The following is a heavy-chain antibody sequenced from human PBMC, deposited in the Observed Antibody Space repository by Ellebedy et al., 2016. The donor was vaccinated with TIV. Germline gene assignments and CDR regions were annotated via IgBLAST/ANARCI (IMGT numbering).Heavy chain of an antibody. V-gene: IGHV4-39*01. CDR2: IYYSGST. Sequence: MPSETLSLTCTVSGGSISSSSYYWGWIRQPPGKGLEWIGSIYYSGSTYYNPSLKSRVTISVDTSKNQFSLKLSSVTAADTAVYYCAIRAEGYSYGHAIDYWGQGTLVTVSS. D-gene: IGHD5-18*01. J-gene: IGHJ4*02. CDR3: AIRAEGYSYGHAIDY. CDR1: GGSISSSSYY.